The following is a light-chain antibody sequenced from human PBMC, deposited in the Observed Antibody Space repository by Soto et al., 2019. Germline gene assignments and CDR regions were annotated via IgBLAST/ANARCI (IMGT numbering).Light chain of an antibody. CDR1: QNVDTKY. CDR3: RQYGSRPWT. J-gene: IGKJ1*01. Sequence: EIVLTQSPGTLSLSPGERATLSWRASQNVDTKYLACYQFKPGQAPRIIIFGASGRATGIPERIIGSGAGTDVTITTSRMEAQDVEVDYCRQYGSRPWTFGHGTQVDIK. CDR2: GAS. V-gene: IGKV3-20*01.